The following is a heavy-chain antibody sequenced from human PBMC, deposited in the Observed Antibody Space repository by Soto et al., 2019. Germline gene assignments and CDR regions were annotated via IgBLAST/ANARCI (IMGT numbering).Heavy chain of an antibody. J-gene: IGHJ4*02. Sequence: RASVKVSCKASGYTVTSYYMHWVRQAPGQGLEWMGIINPTGGTTTYAPRFQGRVTMTRDTSTSTVYMELSSLTSEDTAVYYCERDQLDRYYYDSSGYYPHDYWGKGTLVTVSS. CDR3: ERDQLDRYYYDSSGYYPHDY. CDR2: INPTGGTT. V-gene: IGHV1-46*01. D-gene: IGHD3-22*01. CDR1: GYTVTSYY.